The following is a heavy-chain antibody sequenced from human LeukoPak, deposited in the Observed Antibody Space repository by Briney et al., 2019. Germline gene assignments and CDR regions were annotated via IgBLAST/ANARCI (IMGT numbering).Heavy chain of an antibody. CDR1: GYTFTSYY. CDR2: INPSGGST. CDR3: ARQEPPYYDFWSGYHTHLDH. D-gene: IGHD3-3*01. Sequence: ASVKVSCKASGYTFTSYYMHWVRQAPGQGLEWMGIINPSGGSTSYAQKFQGRVTMTRDTSTSTVYMELSSLRSEDTAVYYCARQEPPYYDFWSGYHTHLDHWGQGTLVTVSS. V-gene: IGHV1-46*01. J-gene: IGHJ4*02.